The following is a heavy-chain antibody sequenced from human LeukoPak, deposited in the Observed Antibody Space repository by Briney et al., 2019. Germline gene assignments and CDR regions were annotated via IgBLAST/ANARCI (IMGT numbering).Heavy chain of an antibody. Sequence: PGGSLRLSCAASGFTFTSYAMNWVRQAPGKGLVWVSSISSSSRDINYADSVKGRFTISRDNAWNSLYLQMNSLRAEDTAVYYCARDSDSSGHYYMDYFDYWGQGALVTVSS. CDR2: ISSSSRDI. J-gene: IGHJ4*02. D-gene: IGHD3-22*01. CDR3: ARDSDSSGHYYMDYFDY. CDR1: GFTFTSYA. V-gene: IGHV3-21*01.